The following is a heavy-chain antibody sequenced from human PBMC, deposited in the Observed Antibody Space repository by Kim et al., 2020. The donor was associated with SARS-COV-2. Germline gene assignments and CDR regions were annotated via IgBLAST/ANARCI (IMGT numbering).Heavy chain of an antibody. D-gene: IGHD3-22*01. Sequence: DSVKGPFTNSRDNAKNSLYLQMNSLRDGDTAVYYCARSRITMIVVVSYFDYWGQGTLVTVSS. CDR3: ARSRITMIVVVSYFDY. V-gene: IGHV3-48*02. J-gene: IGHJ4*02.